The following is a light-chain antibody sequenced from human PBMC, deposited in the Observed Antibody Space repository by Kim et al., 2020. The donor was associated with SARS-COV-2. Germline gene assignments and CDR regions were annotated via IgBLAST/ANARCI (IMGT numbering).Light chain of an antibody. V-gene: IGKV3-20*01. Sequence: RATHSCRASQTVTSSHVAWYQQKSGQAPRLLFYGAVNRARDIPDRFRASWSGTDGKEFTLTISRLEPEDFAVYYWQQYGSSPPFTFGGGTKVDIK. CDR3: QQYGSSPPFT. J-gene: IGKJ4*01. CDR1: QTVTSSH. CDR2: GAV.